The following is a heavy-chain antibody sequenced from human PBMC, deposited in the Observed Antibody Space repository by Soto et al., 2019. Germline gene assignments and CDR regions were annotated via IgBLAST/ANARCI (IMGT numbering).Heavy chain of an antibody. J-gene: IGHJ6*02. CDR2: INAGNGNT. V-gene: IGHV1-3*01. D-gene: IGHD3-10*01. Sequence: ASVKVSCKASGYTFTSYAMHWVRQAPGQRLEWMGWINAGNGNTKYSQKFQGRVTITRDTSASTAYMELSSLRSEDTAVYYCARVLLDGSGSYSGYHYYGMDVWGQGTTVNVSS. CDR3: ARVLLDGSGSYSGYHYYGMDV. CDR1: GYTFTSYA.